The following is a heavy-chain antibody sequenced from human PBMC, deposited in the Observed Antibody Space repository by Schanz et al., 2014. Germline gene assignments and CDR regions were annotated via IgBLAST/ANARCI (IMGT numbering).Heavy chain of an antibody. CDR1: GGSINSAGYS. V-gene: IGHV4-30-2*01. J-gene: IGHJ4*02. CDR3: ASQPYDSSGTYFDY. Sequence: QLQLQESGSGLVKPSQTLSLTCAVSGGSINSAGYSWSWIRPPPGKGLEGIGYIYHSGNTYYNPSLKSRVTISVDRTKNQFSLRLSSVTAADTAVYYCASQPYDSSGTYFDYWGQGTLVTVSS. D-gene: IGHD3-22*01. CDR2: IYHSGNT.